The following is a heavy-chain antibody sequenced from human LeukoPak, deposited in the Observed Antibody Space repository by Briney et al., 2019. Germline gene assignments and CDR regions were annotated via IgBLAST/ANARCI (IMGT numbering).Heavy chain of an antibody. Sequence: PGGSLRLSCAASGFTFSTYWMHWVRQAPGKGLVWVSRISSGGSDITYADSVKGRFTISRDNAKDTLYLQMDNLSAEDTAVYYCARGGLTVTTPIDYWGQGTLVTVSS. CDR1: GFTFSTYW. CDR3: ARGGLTVTTPIDY. V-gene: IGHV3-74*01. D-gene: IGHD4-11*01. J-gene: IGHJ4*02. CDR2: ISSGGSDI.